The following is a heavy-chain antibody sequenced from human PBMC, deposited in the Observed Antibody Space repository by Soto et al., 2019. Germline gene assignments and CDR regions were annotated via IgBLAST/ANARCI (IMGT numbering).Heavy chain of an antibody. V-gene: IGHV1-18*01. Sequence: QVQLVQSGAEVKKPGASVKVSCKASGYTFTSYGISWVRQTPGQGLEWMGWISAYNGNTNYAQKLQGRVTMTTDTSTSTAYMDLRSLRSDDTAVYYCARACLVVVTAIAGGYFDYWGQGTLVTVSS. J-gene: IGHJ4*02. CDR2: ISAYNGNT. CDR1: GYTFTSYG. CDR3: ARACLVVVTAIAGGYFDY. D-gene: IGHD2-21*02.